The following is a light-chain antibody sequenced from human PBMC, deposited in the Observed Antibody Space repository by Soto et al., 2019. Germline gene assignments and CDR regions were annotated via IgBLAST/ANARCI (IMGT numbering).Light chain of an antibody. CDR2: EVN. CDR1: SSDVGGYKF. J-gene: IGLJ3*02. CDR3: SSYTSSATWV. Sequence: QSALTKPASVSGSPGQSITISCTGTSSDVGGYKFVSWYQQHPGKAPKLMIYEVNNRPSGVSNRFSGSKSGNTASLTISGLQTEDEADYYCSSYTSSATWVFGGGTKVTVL. V-gene: IGLV2-14*01.